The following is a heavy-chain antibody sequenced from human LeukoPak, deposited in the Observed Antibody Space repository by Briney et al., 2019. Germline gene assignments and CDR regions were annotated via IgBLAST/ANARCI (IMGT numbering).Heavy chain of an antibody. CDR1: GFSFSSYG. V-gene: IGHV3-30*02. CDR2: IRNDGSNT. Sequence: GGSLRLSCAASGFSFSSYGMHWLRQAPGKGLEWVAFIRNDGSNTYYADSVKGRFTISRDNSKNTLYLQMNSLRAEDTALYYCAREGVGSTLDFDYWGQGTLVTVSS. D-gene: IGHD1-26*01. CDR3: AREGVGSTLDFDY. J-gene: IGHJ4*02.